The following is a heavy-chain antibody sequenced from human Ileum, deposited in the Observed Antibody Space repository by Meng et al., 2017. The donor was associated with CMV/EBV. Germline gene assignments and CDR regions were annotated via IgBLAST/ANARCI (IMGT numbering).Heavy chain of an antibody. D-gene: IGHD1-26*01. CDR2: IKEDGSDA. J-gene: IGHJ4*02. CDR3: SRDRQPGGY. CDR1: GFSFSSYW. Sequence: GGSLKISCVASGFSFSSYWMSWVRQAPGKGLEWLANIKEDGSDAVYVDSLRGRFTISRDNAKNTLFLQMNSLSVDDTGVYYCSRDRQPGGYWGQGTLVTVSS. V-gene: IGHV3-7*01.